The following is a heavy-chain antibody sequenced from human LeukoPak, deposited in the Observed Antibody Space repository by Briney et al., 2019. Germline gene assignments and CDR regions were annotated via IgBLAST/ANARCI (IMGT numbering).Heavy chain of an antibody. CDR2: IYYSGST. CDR3: AATLRYVDWFSFDF. Sequence: SETLSLTCTVSDGSISSSNYYWGWIRQPPGKGLQWIGNIYYSGSTYYNPSLKSRVTISIDTSKNQFSLKLSSVPAADTAIYYCAATLRYVDWFSFDFWGQGTLVTVSS. D-gene: IGHD3-9*01. V-gene: IGHV4-39*07. CDR1: DGSISSSNYY. J-gene: IGHJ4*02.